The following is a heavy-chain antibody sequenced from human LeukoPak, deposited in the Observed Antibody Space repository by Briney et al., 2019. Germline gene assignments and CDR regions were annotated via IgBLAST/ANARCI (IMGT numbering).Heavy chain of an antibody. Sequence: SETLSLTCAVYGGSFSGYYWSWIRQPPGKGLEWIGGINHSGSTNYNPSLKSRVTISVDTSKNQFSLKLSSVTAADTAVYYCASSRRVPGISIGYFDYWGQGTLVTVSS. V-gene: IGHV4-34*01. CDR1: GGSFSGYY. CDR2: INHSGST. D-gene: IGHD3-10*01. CDR3: ASSRRVPGISIGYFDY. J-gene: IGHJ4*02.